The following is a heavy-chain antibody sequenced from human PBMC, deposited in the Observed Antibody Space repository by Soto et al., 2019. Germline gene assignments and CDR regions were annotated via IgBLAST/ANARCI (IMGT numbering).Heavy chain of an antibody. J-gene: IGHJ4*02. CDR1: GSTLGNYW. V-gene: IGHV3-74*01. D-gene: IGHD1-1*01. Sequence: GGSLRLSCAASGSTLGNYWMHWVRQAPGKGLVWVSRINDYGTTINYAESVEGRFIISRDDAKSEVYLQMNNLRAEDSAVYYCARGGLEPFDYWGQGALVTVSS. CDR2: INDYGTTI. CDR3: ARGGLEPFDY.